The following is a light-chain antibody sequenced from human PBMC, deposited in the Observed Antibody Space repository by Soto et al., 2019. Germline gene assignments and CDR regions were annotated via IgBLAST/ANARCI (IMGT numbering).Light chain of an antibody. Sequence: EIVLTQSPGTLSWSPGERATLSCRASQTVSSSYLAWYQRTPGQAPRLLVYDTSYRATGVPDRFSGSGSGTDFTLTISRLEPEDSAVYYCQQYDSSPWTFGQGTKVEIK. CDR2: DTS. J-gene: IGKJ1*01. CDR1: QTVSSSY. CDR3: QQYDSSPWT. V-gene: IGKV3-20*01.